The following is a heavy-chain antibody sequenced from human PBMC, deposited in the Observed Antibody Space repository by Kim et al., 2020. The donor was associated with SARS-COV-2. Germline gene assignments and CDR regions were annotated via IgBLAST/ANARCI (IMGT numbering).Heavy chain of an antibody. J-gene: IGHJ6*02. D-gene: IGHD6-19*01. V-gene: IGHV3-30*18. CDR1: GFTFSSYG. CDR3: AKSIPIAVAGTPGGYYYYGMDV. CDR2: ISYDGSNK. Sequence: GGSLRLSCAASGFTFSSYGMHWVRQAPGKGLEWVAVISYDGSNKYYADSVKGRFTISRDNSKNTLYLQMNSLRAEDTAVYYCAKSIPIAVAGTPGGYYYYGMDVWGQGTTVTVSS.